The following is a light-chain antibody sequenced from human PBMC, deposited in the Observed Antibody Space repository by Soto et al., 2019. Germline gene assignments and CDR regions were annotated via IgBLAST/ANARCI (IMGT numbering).Light chain of an antibody. Sequence: EIVMTQSPATLAVSPGDTATLSCRASQSLGGNLAWYQQKPGQAPRLLIFRASSRATGVPARFSASGSGKEFALTISGLQSEDFAVYYCQQYRNVPPWTFGPGPKGDSK. CDR3: QQYRNVPPWT. J-gene: IGKJ1*01. CDR2: RAS. CDR1: QSLGGN. V-gene: IGKV3-15*01.